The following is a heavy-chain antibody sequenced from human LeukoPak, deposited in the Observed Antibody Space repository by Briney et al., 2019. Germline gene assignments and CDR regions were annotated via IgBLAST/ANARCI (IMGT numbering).Heavy chain of an antibody. CDR1: GFTFSDYD. CDR3: ARDRHFGGGNFDF. Sequence: GGSLRLSCAASGFTFSDYDMNWVRQAPGKGLEWVSSINSRNTYIYYAGSVKGRFTISRDNAKNSLYLQMNSLRAEDTAVYYCARDRHFGGGNFDFWGQGTLVTVSS. CDR2: INSRNTYI. V-gene: IGHV3-21*01. J-gene: IGHJ4*02. D-gene: IGHD3-3*02.